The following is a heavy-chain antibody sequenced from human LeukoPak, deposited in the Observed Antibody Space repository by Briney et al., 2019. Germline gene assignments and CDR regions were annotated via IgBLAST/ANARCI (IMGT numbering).Heavy chain of an antibody. J-gene: IGHJ4*02. CDR1: GGSMSNYY. CDR3: AITKGDSGAFDY. Sequence: SETLSLTSTVSGGSMSNYYWSWIRQPPGKGLEWIGYIYYSGSTNYNPSLKSRVTISVDTSKNQFSLKLSSVTAADTAVYYCAITKGDSGAFDYWGQGTLVTVSS. D-gene: IGHD3-10*01. V-gene: IGHV4-59*01. CDR2: IYYSGST.